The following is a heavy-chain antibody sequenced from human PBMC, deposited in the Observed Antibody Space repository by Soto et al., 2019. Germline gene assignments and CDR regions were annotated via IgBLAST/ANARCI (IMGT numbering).Heavy chain of an antibody. V-gene: IGHV4-30-4*01. CDR2: IYYSGST. CDR3: GTPVSQDYYYGMDV. J-gene: IGHJ6*02. CDR1: GGSISSGDYY. Sequence: SETLSLTCTVSGGSISSGDYYWSWIRQPPGKGLEWIGYIYYSGSTYYNPSLKSRVTISVDTSKNQFSLKLSSVTAADPAVYYCGTPVSQDYYYGMDVWGQGTTVTVSS.